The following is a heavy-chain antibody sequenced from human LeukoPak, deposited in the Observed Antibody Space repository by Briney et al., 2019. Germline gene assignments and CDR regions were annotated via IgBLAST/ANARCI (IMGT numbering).Heavy chain of an antibody. CDR2: IIPILGIA. CDR1: GGTFSSYA. Sequence: ASVKVSCKASGGTFSSYAISWVRQAPGQGLEWMGRIIPILGIANYAQKFQGRVTITADKSMSTAYMELSSLRSEDTAVYYCARDLGAEEVRGVTLDYWGQGTLVTVSS. CDR3: ARDLGAEEVRGVTLDY. V-gene: IGHV1-69*04. D-gene: IGHD3-10*01. J-gene: IGHJ4*02.